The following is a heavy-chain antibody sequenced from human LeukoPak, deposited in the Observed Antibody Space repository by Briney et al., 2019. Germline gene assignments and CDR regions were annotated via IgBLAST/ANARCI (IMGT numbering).Heavy chain of an antibody. CDR2: IHYSGST. Sequence: SETLSLTCSVSGGSISRYYWNWIRQPPGERLEWIGWIHYSGSTAYNPSLESRVTMSVDTSKNHISLKMTSVTSADTATYYCARWGYFDSSGYFVVDYWGQGALVTVSS. J-gene: IGHJ4*02. CDR3: ARWGYFDSSGYFVVDY. V-gene: IGHV4-59*01. CDR1: GGSISRYY. D-gene: IGHD3-22*01.